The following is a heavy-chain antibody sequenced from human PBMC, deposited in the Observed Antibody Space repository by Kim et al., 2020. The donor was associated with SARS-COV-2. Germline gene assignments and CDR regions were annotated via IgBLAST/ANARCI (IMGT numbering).Heavy chain of an antibody. D-gene: IGHD3-22*01. CDR2: ISGSGGST. V-gene: IGHV3-23*01. CDR3: AKAYYYDSSGYYYFDY. J-gene: IGHJ4*02. CDR1: GFTFSSYA. Sequence: GGSLRLSCAASGFTFSSYAMSWVRQAPGKGLEWVSAISGSGGSTYYADSVKGRFTISRDNSKNTLYLQMNSLRAEDTAVYYCAKAYYYDSSGYYYFDYWGQGTLVTVSS.